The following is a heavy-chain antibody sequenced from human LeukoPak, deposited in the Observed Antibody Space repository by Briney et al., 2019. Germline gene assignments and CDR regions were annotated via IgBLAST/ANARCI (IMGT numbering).Heavy chain of an antibody. CDR1: GYSISTGYY. Sequence: SETLSLTCTVSGYSISTGYYWDWIRQPPGKGLEWIGTFYHGGSTYYNPSLKSRVTISVDTSKNQFSLKLSSVTAADTAVYYCARLTYSNNWYFRRGLDNWFDPWGQGTLVTVSS. CDR2: FYHGGST. V-gene: IGHV4-38-2*02. CDR3: ARLTYSNNWYFRRGLDNWFDP. J-gene: IGHJ5*02. D-gene: IGHD6-13*01.